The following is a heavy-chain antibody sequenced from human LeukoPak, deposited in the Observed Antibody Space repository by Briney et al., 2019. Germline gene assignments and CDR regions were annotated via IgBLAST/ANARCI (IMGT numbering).Heavy chain of an antibody. D-gene: IGHD2-15*01. Sequence: LSGRSLRLSCAASGFTFSSYGMHWVRQAPGKGLEWVAVISYDGSNKYYADSVKGRFTISRDNSKNTLYLQMNSLRAEDTAVYYCAKSVVVVAATNQLFDYWGQGTLVTVSS. J-gene: IGHJ4*02. CDR3: AKSVVVVAATNQLFDY. CDR1: GFTFSSYG. CDR2: ISYDGSNK. V-gene: IGHV3-30*18.